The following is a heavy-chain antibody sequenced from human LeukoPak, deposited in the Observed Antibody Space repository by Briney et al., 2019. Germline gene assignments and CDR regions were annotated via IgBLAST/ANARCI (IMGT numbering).Heavy chain of an antibody. CDR2: MFYSGST. CDR3: ARRRIEVPDTWPVNALDV. Sequence: SETLSLTCSVSGGSMKTPSHYWDWIRQSPGKGLEWIGSMFYSGSTYFNPSLRRRVTISGDTSTNQISLSLTSVTAADTAVYYCARRRIEVPDTWPVNALDVWGQGAKVIVSS. J-gene: IGHJ3*01. CDR1: GGSMKTPSHY. D-gene: IGHD2/OR15-2a*01. V-gene: IGHV4-39*01.